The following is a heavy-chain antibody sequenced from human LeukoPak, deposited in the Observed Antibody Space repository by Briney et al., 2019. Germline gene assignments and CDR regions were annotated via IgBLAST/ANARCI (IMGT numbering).Heavy chain of an antibody. CDR2: IIPILGIA. Sequence: VASVNVSCKASGGTFSSYAISWVRQAPGQGLEWMGRIIPILGIANYAQKFQGRVTITADKSTSTVYMELSSLRSEDTAVYYCASGGAVAAGYWGQGTLVTVSS. V-gene: IGHV1-69*04. J-gene: IGHJ4*02. CDR1: GGTFSSYA. CDR3: ASGGAVAAGY. D-gene: IGHD6-19*01.